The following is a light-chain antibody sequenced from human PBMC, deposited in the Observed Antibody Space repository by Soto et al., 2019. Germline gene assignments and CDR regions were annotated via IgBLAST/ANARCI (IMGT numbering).Light chain of an antibody. CDR2: GAS. Sequence: EIVLTQSPGTLSLSPGERATLSCRASQSVSSSYLAWNQQKPGQAPRLLIYGASSRATGIPDRFSGSGSGTDFTLTISRLEPEDFAVYYCQQYGSSRGYTFGPGTKVDIK. V-gene: IGKV3-20*01. CDR1: QSVSSSY. CDR3: QQYGSSRGYT. J-gene: IGKJ3*01.